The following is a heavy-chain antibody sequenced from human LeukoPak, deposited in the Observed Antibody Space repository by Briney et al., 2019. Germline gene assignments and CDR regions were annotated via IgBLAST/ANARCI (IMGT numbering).Heavy chain of an antibody. CDR3: AREDWGLALDY. V-gene: IGHV4-34*09. CDR1: GGSFSGYY. CDR2: IYYSGST. J-gene: IGHJ4*02. D-gene: IGHD7-27*01. Sequence: PSETLSLTCAVYGGSFSGYYWSWIRQPPGKGLEWIGYIYYSGSTYYNPSLKSRVTISVDTSKNQFSLKLSSVTAADTAVYYCAREDWGLALDYWGQGTLVTVSS.